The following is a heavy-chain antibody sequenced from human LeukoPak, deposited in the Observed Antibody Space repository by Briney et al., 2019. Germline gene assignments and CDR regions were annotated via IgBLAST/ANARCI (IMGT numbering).Heavy chain of an antibody. D-gene: IGHD5-18*01. Sequence: GSVKVSCKASEYTFTGYYMHWVRQAPGQGLEWMGWINPNSGGTNYAQKFQGRVTMTRDTSISTAYMELSRLRSDDTAVYYCATLSPDTAMEDFDYWGQGTLVTVSS. CDR1: EYTFTGYY. J-gene: IGHJ4*02. CDR3: ATLSPDTAMEDFDY. CDR2: INPNSGGT. V-gene: IGHV1-2*02.